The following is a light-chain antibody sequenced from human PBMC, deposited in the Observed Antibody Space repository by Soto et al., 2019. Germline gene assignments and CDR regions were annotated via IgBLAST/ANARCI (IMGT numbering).Light chain of an antibody. V-gene: IGKV3-20*01. CDR3: QQYGSSPWT. CDR2: GAS. J-gene: IGKJ1*01. Sequence: EIVLTQSPGTLSLCTGERATLSCRTSQSVSSSYLAWYQQKPGQAPRLLIYGASSRATGIPDRFSGSGSGTDFTLTISRLDPEDFAVYYCQQYGSSPWTFGQGTKVDIK. CDR1: QSVSSSY.